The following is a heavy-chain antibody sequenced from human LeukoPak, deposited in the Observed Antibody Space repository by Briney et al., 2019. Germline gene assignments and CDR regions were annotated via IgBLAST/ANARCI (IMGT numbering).Heavy chain of an antibody. Sequence: KTSETLSLTCTVSGGSISSGSYYWSWIRQPAGKGLEWIGRIYTSGSTNYNPSLKSRVTISVDTSKNQFSLKLSSVTAADTAVYYCARDGRRVGATKGALDYWGQGTLVTVSS. CDR3: ARDGRRVGATKGALDY. J-gene: IGHJ4*02. D-gene: IGHD1-26*01. V-gene: IGHV4-61*02. CDR2: IYTSGST. CDR1: GGSISSGSYY.